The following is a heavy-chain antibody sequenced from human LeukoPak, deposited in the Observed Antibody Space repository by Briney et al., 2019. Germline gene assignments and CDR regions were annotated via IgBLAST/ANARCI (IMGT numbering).Heavy chain of an antibody. J-gene: IGHJ4*02. Sequence: SVKVSCKASGGTFSRYAISWVRQAPGQGLEWMGGTIPMFGIANYAQKFQGRVTITADESTSTAYMELSSLRSEDTAVYYCARDRPYTGGWRGFDYWGQGTLVTVSS. CDR1: GGTFSRYA. CDR3: ARDRPYTGGWRGFDY. D-gene: IGHD6-19*01. CDR2: TIPMFGIA. V-gene: IGHV1-69*13.